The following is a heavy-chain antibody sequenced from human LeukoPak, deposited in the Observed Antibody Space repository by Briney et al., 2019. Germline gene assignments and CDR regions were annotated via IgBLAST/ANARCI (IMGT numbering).Heavy chain of an antibody. CDR2: INPNSGGT. Sequence: GASVKVSCKASGYTFTGYYMHWVRQAPGQGLEWMGWINPNSGGTNYAQKFQGRVTMTRDTSISTAYMELSRLRSDDTAVYYCARGDSITMIVVVNADYWGQGTLVTVSS. D-gene: IGHD3-22*01. V-gene: IGHV1-2*02. J-gene: IGHJ4*02. CDR1: GYTFTGYY. CDR3: ARGDSITMIVVVNADY.